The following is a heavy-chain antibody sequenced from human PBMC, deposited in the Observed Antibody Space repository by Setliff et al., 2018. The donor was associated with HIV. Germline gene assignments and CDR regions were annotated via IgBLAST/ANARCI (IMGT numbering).Heavy chain of an antibody. J-gene: IGHJ5*02. CDR3: ARGWGLWFGQLSILPLDP. V-gene: IGHV1-8*02. Sequence: ASVKVSCKASGGTFSSYVISWVRQAPGQGLEWMGRLTPHSGDTISADRFQGRLVMTTNTSTTTAFMELSSLRSDDTALYFCARGWGLWFGQLSILPLDPWGQGTL. D-gene: IGHD3-10*01. CDR1: GGTFSSYV. CDR2: LTPHSGDT.